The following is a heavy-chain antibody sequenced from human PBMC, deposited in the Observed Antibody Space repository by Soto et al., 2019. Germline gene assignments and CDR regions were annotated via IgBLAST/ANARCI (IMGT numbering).Heavy chain of an antibody. Sequence: QVQLVQSGAEVKKPGASVKVSCKASGYTFTSYDINWVRQAPGQGLEWMGWMNPNSGNTGYAQKFQGRVTMTRNTSISTAYMELSSLRSEDTAVYYCASPCGSCSHDAFDIWGQGTMVTVSS. CDR1: GYTFTSYD. CDR2: MNPNSGNT. V-gene: IGHV1-8*01. CDR3: ASPCGSCSHDAFDI. J-gene: IGHJ3*02. D-gene: IGHD2-15*01.